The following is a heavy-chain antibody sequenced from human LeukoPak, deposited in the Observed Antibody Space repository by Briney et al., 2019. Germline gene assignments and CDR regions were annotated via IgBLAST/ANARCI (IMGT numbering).Heavy chain of an antibody. D-gene: IGHD2-2*01. CDR3: AKGSLSSSSRTPFDY. CDR2: ISDSGGDT. CDR1: GFTFSSYA. V-gene: IGHV3-23*01. Sequence: GGSLRLSCAASGFTFSSYAMSWVRHAPGKGLEWVSGISDSGGDTYYADSVKGRFTISRDNSKNTLYLQMNSLRAEATAVYYCAKGSLSSSSRTPFDYWGQGTLVTVSS. J-gene: IGHJ4*02.